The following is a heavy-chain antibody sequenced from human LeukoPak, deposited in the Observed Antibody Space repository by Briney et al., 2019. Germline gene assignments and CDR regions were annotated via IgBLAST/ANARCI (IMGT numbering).Heavy chain of an antibody. CDR2: INHSGST. Sequence: ASETLSLTCAVYGGSFSGYYWSWIRQPPGKGLEWIGEINHSGSTNYNPSLKSRVTISVDTSKNQFSLKLSSVTAADTAVYYCARGWRIGYSSSWWFDYWGQGTLVTVSS. J-gene: IGHJ4*02. D-gene: IGHD6-13*01. V-gene: IGHV4-34*01. CDR1: GGSFSGYY. CDR3: ARGWRIGYSSSWWFDY.